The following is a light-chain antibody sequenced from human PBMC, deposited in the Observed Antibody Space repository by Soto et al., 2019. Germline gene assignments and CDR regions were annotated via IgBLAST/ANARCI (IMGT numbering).Light chain of an antibody. CDR2: EVS. V-gene: IGLV2-14*01. CDR3: SSYTSSSTPYV. Sequence: QSALTQPASVSGSPGQSITISCTGTSSDVGGYNYVSWYQQHPGKASKLMIYEVSNRPSGVSNRFSGSKSGNTASLTISGLQAEDEADYYCSSYTSSSTPYVFXTGTKLTVL. CDR1: SSDVGGYNY. J-gene: IGLJ1*01.